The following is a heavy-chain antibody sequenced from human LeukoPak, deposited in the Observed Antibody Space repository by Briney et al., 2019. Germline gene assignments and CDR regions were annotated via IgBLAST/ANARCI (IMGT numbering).Heavy chain of an antibody. Sequence: GGSLRLSCVASGFTFDDYAMHWVRQAPGKGLEWVSGISWNSGSIGYADSVKGRFTISRDNAKNSLYLQMNSLRPEDTALYYCAKGYSGYDFRNFDYWGQGTLVTVSS. D-gene: IGHD5-12*01. J-gene: IGHJ4*02. CDR1: GFTFDDYA. V-gene: IGHV3-9*01. CDR3: AKGYSGYDFRNFDY. CDR2: ISWNSGSI.